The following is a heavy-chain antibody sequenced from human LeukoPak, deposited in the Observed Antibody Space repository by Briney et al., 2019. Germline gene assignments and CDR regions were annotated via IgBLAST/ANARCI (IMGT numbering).Heavy chain of an antibody. CDR2: IYYSGST. D-gene: IGHD6-25*01. Sequence: SETLSLTCTVSGGSISSSSYYWGWIRQPPGKGLEWIGSIYYSGSTYYNPSLKSRVTISVDTSKNQFSLKLSSVTAADTAVYYCASFGIAAAHYFDYWGQGTLVTVSS. J-gene: IGHJ4*02. V-gene: IGHV4-39*07. CDR1: GGSISSSSYY. CDR3: ASFGIAAAHYFDY.